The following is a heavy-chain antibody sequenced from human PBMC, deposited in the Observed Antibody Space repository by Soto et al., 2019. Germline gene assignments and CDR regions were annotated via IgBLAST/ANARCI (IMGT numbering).Heavy chain of an antibody. J-gene: IGHJ4*02. V-gene: IGHV1-2*04. CDR3: ATPALTGAQFDY. CDR1: GYTFTGYY. D-gene: IGHD1-20*01. Sequence: QVQLVQSGAEVKKPGASVKVSCKASGYTFTGYYMHWVRQAPGQGLEWMGWINPNSGGTNYAQKFQGWVTMTRDTSISTAYMELSRRRSDDTAVYYWATPALTGAQFDYWGQGTLVTVSS. CDR2: INPNSGGT.